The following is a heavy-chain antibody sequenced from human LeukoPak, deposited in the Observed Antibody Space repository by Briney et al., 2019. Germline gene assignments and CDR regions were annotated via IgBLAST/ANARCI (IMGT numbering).Heavy chain of an antibody. V-gene: IGHV1-69*04. CDR2: IIPILGIV. J-gene: IGHJ4*02. CDR1: GGTFSSYA. CDR3: ARDGRGDYVFDY. Sequence: SVKVSCKASGGTFSSYAISWVRQAPGQGLEWMGRIIPILGIVNYAQKFQGRVTITADKSTSTAYMELSSLRSEDTAVYYCARDGRGDYVFDYWGQGTLVTVSS. D-gene: IGHD4-17*01.